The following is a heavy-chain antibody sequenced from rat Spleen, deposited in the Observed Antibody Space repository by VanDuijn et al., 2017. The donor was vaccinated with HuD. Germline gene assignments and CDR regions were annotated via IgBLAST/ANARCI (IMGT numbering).Heavy chain of an antibody. Sequence: EVQLVESGGGLVQPGRSLKLSCAASGFTFSNYYMAWVRQAPTKGLEWVAYISAGGDSTYYRDSVKGRFTISRDLAKSTLFLQMDSLRSEDTATYYCARPTEGIAWFVYWGQGTLVTVSS. CDR1: GFTFSNYY. CDR2: ISAGGDST. J-gene: IGHJ3*01. CDR3: ARPTEGIAWFVY. D-gene: IGHD1-11*01. V-gene: IGHV5-27*01.